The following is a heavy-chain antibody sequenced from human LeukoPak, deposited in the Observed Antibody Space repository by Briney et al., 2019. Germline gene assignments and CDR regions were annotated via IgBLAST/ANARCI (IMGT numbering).Heavy chain of an antibody. Sequence: GGSLRLSSAASGFTFSGSAMHWVRQAPGKGLEWVGRIRSKTNNYATAYAASVKDRFTISRDDSTNTAYLQRNSLKPEDTAVYYCVRHAASGGSGVDHWGQGTLVTVP. V-gene: IGHV3-73*01. CDR1: GFTFSGSA. CDR3: VRHAASGGSGVDH. D-gene: IGHD3-10*01. J-gene: IGHJ4*02. CDR2: IRSKTNNYAT.